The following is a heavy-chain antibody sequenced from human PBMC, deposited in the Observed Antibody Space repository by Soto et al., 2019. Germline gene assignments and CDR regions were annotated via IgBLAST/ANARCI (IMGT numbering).Heavy chain of an antibody. CDR2: IYYSGST. CDR1: GGTISSGGYY. J-gene: IGHJ3*01. Sequence: SETLSLTCTVSGGTISSGGYYWSWIRQHPGKGLEWIGYIYYSGSTYYNPSLKSRVTISVDTSKKQFSLKLSSVTAADTAVYYCAKDRSSGYYSTALGAFDLWGQGTMVTVSS. V-gene: IGHV4-31*03. D-gene: IGHD3-22*01. CDR3: AKDRSSGYYSTALGAFDL.